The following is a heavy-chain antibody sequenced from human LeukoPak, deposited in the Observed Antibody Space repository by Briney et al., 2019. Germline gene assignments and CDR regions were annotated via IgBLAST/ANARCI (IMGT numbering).Heavy chain of an antibody. CDR1: GFTFSSYG. CDR2: IWYDGSNK. CDR3: ARDPGSSAFDL. V-gene: IGHV3-33*01. D-gene: IGHD1-14*01. Sequence: GRSLRLSCAASGFTFSSYGMHWVRQAPGKGLEWVAVIWYDGSNKYYADSVKGRCTISRDNGKKSLYLEINSLRADDTAVYYCARDPGSSAFDLWGRGALVTVSS. J-gene: IGHJ4*02.